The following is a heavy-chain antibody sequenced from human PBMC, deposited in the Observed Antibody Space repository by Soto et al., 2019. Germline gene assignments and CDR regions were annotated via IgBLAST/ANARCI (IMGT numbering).Heavy chain of an antibody. CDR2: IYYSGST. V-gene: IGHV4-39*01. CDR3: AATPAAGTNWFDP. CDR1: GGSISSSNYY. Sequence: SETLSLTCTVSGGSISSSNYYWGWIRQPPGKGLEWIGSIYYSGSTYYNPSLKSRVTISVDTSKNQPSLKVSSVTAADTAVYYCAATPAAGTNWFDPWGQGTLVT. J-gene: IGHJ5*02. D-gene: IGHD6-13*01.